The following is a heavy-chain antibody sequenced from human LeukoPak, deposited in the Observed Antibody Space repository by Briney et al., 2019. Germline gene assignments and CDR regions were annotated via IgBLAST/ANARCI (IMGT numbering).Heavy chain of an antibody. CDR2: IIPIFGTA. J-gene: IGHJ4*02. CDR3: ARGGIVVVPAAIGY. CDR1: GGTFSSYA. D-gene: IGHD2-2*02. Sequence: ASVKVSCKASGGTFSSYAISWVRQAPGQGLEWMGGIIPIFGTANYAQKFQGRVTITADESTSTAYMELSSLRSEDTAVYYCARGGIVVVPAAIGYWGQGTLVTVSS. V-gene: IGHV1-69*13.